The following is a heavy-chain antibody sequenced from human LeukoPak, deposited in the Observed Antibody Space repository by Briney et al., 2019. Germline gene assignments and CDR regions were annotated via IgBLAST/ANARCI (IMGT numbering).Heavy chain of an antibody. D-gene: IGHD4-17*01. J-gene: IGHJ6*02. CDR3: ARGDGDYPYYYYGMDV. CDR2: IWYDGSNK. Sequence: PGRSLRLSCAASGFTFSSYGMHWVRQAPAKGLEWVAVIWYDGSNKYYADSVKGRFTISRDNSKNTLYLQMNSLGAEDTAVYYCARGDGDYPYYYYGMDVWGQGTTVTVSS. CDR1: GFTFSSYG. V-gene: IGHV3-33*01.